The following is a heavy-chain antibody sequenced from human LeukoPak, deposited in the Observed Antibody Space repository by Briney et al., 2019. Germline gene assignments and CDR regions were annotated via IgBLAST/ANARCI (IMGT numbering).Heavy chain of an antibody. CDR3: ARATYYDFWSGYYGSHYFDY. Sequence: ASVKLSCKASGYTFTSYDINWVRQATGQGLEWMGWMNPNSGNTGYAQTFQGRVTMTRNTSISTAYMELSSLRSEDTAVYYCARATYYDFWSGYYGSHYFDYWGQGTLVTVSS. D-gene: IGHD3-3*01. V-gene: IGHV1-8*01. CDR2: MNPNSGNT. CDR1: GYTFTSYD. J-gene: IGHJ4*02.